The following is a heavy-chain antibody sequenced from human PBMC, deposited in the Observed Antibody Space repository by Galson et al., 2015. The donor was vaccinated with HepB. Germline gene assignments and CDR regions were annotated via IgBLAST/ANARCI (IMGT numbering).Heavy chain of an antibody. D-gene: IGHD3-22*01. Sequence: SETLSLTCTVSGGSISSYYWSWIRQPPGKGLEWIGYIYYSGSTNYNPSLKSRVTISVDTSKNQFSLKLSSVTAADTAVYYCARGGSGYPYYFDYWGQGTLVTVSS. CDR3: ARGGSGYPYYFDY. CDR1: GGSISSYY. J-gene: IGHJ4*02. CDR2: IYYSGST. V-gene: IGHV4-59*01.